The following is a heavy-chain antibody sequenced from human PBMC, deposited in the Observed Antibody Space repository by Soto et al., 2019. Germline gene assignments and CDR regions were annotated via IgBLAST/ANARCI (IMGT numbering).Heavy chain of an antibody. CDR2: ISGSGDSI. Sequence: EVQLLESGGNLVQPGGSLRLSCAASGFTFSTNAMSWVRQAPGGALEWVSGISGSGDSIYYTDCVRGRFTISRDNSKNTPLLQMNSLRAEDTAIYYCAKDIRGGYSWNFDSWGQGTRVTVSS. V-gene: IGHV3-23*01. CDR1: GFTFSTNA. D-gene: IGHD5-12*01. J-gene: IGHJ4*02. CDR3: AKDIRGGYSWNFDS.